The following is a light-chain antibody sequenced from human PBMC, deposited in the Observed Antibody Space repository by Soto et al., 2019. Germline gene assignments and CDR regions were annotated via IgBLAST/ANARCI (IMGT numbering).Light chain of an antibody. CDR3: NSYTSSSTLYV. CDR1: SSNIGSNY. V-gene: IGLV1-47*01. CDR2: RNN. J-gene: IGLJ1*01. Sequence: VLKQPPAASGTTGQRVTISCSGSSSNIGSNYVYWYQQLPGTAPKLRIYRNNQRPSGVPDRFSGSKSGTSASLAISGLRSEDEADYYCNSYTSSSTLYVFGTGTKVTVL.